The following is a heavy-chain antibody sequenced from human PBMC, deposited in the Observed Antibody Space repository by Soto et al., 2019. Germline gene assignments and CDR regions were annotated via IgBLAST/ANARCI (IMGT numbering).Heavy chain of an antibody. CDR2: IKSKTDGGTT. CDR3: PTLTAILVHLDY. Sequence: GCRLPACSAPGFTFSSAWMNWVRQAPGKGLEWVGRIKSKTDGGTTDYAAPVKGRFTISRDDSKNTLYLQMNSLKTEDTAVYYCPTLTAILVHLDYWGQGTLVTVYS. CDR1: GFTFSSAW. V-gene: IGHV3-15*01. D-gene: IGHD1-26*01. J-gene: IGHJ4*02.